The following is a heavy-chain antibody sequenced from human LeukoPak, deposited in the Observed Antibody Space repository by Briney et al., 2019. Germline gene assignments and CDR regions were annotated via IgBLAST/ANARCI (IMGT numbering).Heavy chain of an antibody. CDR2: ISATNSNR. Sequence: GGSLRLSCVGSGFTFSSYNMNWVRQAPGKGLEWVSYISATNSNRYYSDSVKGRFTISRDNARNSLYLQMNSLTAGDTAVYYCVRDYKYSGRYRGPYLDCWGPGILVAVSP. CDR1: GFTFSSYN. CDR3: VRDYKYSGRYRGPYLDC. D-gene: IGHD6-13*01. J-gene: IGHJ4*02. V-gene: IGHV3-48*01.